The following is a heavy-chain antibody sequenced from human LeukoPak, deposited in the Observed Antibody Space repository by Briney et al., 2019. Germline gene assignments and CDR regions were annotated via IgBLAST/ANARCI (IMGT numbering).Heavy chain of an antibody. D-gene: IGHD4-17*01. J-gene: IGHJ4*02. Sequence: GGSLRLSCAASGFTFSSYWMHWVRQAPGKGLVWVSRINSDGSSTSYADSVKGRFTISRDNAKNTLYLQMNSLRAEDTAVYYCAKTTVYGEPIDYWGQGTLVTVSS. V-gene: IGHV3-74*01. CDR1: GFTFSSYW. CDR2: INSDGSST. CDR3: AKTTVYGEPIDY.